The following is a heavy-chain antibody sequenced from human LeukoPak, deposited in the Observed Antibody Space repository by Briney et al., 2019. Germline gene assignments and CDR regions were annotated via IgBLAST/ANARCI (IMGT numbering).Heavy chain of an antibody. CDR1: GYTFTTDY. CDR3: ARARGSGSYYGHDYYYHYYMDV. CDR2: INPSGGST. J-gene: IGHJ6*03. V-gene: IGHV1-46*01. D-gene: IGHD3-10*01. Sequence: GASVKVSCKASGYTFTTDYIHWVRQAPGQGLEWMGIINPSGGSTTYAQKFQGRVIMTGDTSTSTVYMELRSLRSEDTAVYYCARARGSGSYYGHDYYYHYYMDVWGQGTTVTVSS.